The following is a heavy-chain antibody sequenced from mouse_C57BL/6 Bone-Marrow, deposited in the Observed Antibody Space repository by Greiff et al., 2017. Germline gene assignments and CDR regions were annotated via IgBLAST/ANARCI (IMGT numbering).Heavy chain of an antibody. CDR3: TTLIYYYGSSWYFEV. CDR1: GFNIKDDY. V-gene: IGHV14-4*01. Sequence: EVQLQQSGAELVRPGASVKLSCTASGFNIKDDYMHWVKQRPEQGLEWIGWLDPENGDTEYASKFQGKATITADTSSNTAYLQLSSLTSEDTAVYDCTTLIYYYGSSWYFEVWGTGTTVTVSS. J-gene: IGHJ1*03. CDR2: LDPENGDT. D-gene: IGHD1-1*01.